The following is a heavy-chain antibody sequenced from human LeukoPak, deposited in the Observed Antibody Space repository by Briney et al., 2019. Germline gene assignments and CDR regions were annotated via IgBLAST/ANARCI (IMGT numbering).Heavy chain of an antibody. Sequence: GGSLRLSCAASGFTFSSYGMHWVRQAPGKGLEWVSGISGSDGSTNYADSVKGRFTISRENSKNTLYLQMNSLRAEDTAVYYCAKDSAKKYDDYWGQGTLVTVSS. CDR3: AKDSAKKYDDY. D-gene: IGHD2/OR15-2a*01. CDR1: GFTFSSYG. J-gene: IGHJ4*02. CDR2: ISGSDGST. V-gene: IGHV3-23*01.